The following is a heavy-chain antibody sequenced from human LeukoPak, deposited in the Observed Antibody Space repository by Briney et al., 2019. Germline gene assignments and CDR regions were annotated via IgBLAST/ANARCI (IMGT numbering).Heavy chain of an antibody. J-gene: IGHJ4*02. D-gene: IGHD6-19*01. Sequence: SETLSLTCTVSGGSISSSSYYWGWIRQPPGKGLEWIGSIYYSGSTYYNPSLKSRVTISVDTSKNQFSLKLSSVTAADTAVYYCARVQYSSGWYEIDYWGQGTLVTVSS. CDR3: ARVQYSSGWYEIDY. CDR2: IYYSGST. CDR1: GGSISSSSYY. V-gene: IGHV4-39*07.